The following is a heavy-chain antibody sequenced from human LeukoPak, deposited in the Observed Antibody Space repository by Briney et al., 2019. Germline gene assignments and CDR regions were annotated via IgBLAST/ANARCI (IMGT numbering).Heavy chain of an antibody. D-gene: IGHD6-19*01. CDR1: RYTFTSYY. CDR2: DNPSGGST. Sequence: ASVKVSCKGSRYTFTSYYMHWVRQAPGQGLEWMGIDNPSGGSTSYAQKFQGRVTMTRDMSASTVYMELSSLRSEDTAVYYCARDPARIAVAAHPGDYWGQGTLVTVSS. CDR3: ARDPARIAVAAHPGDY. V-gene: IGHV1-46*01. J-gene: IGHJ4*02.